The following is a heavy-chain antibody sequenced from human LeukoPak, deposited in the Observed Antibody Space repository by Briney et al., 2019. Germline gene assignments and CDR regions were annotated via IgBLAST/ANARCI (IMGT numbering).Heavy chain of an antibody. D-gene: IGHD2-21*02. Sequence: GGSLRLSCAASGFTFSSYSMNWVRQAPGMGLEWVSSISSSSSYIYYADSVKGRFTISRDNAKNSLYLQMNSLRAEDTAVYYCARGVNCGGDCYSYYYYYMDVWGKGTTVTVSS. V-gene: IGHV3-21*01. J-gene: IGHJ6*03. CDR2: ISSSSSYI. CDR3: ARGVNCGGDCYSYYYYYMDV. CDR1: GFTFSSYS.